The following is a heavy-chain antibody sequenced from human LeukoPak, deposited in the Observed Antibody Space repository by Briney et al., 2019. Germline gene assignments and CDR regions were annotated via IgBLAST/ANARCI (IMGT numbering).Heavy chain of an antibody. J-gene: IGHJ4*02. D-gene: IGHD1-26*01. V-gene: IGHV3-23*01. CDR2: ISGSGDTT. CDR3: VKDRVGTWEPIDY. Sequence: GGSLRLSCAASGFTFSSCVMSWVRQAPGKGLKWVSAISGSGDTTYYAESVRGRFTISRDISKNTLYLQMNSLRVEDTAVYYCVKDRVGTWEPIDYWGQGTLVTVSS. CDR1: GFTFSSCV.